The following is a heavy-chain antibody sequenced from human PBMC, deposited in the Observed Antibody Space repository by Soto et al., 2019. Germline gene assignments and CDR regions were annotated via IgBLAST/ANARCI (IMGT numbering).Heavy chain of an antibody. CDR2: MSYDGSNE. D-gene: IGHD1-26*01. CDR1: GVTFSHYA. J-gene: IGHJ4*02. CDR3: AKDGSHTFDY. V-gene: IGHV3-30*18. Sequence: QVQLVESGGGVVQPGRSLRLSCAASGVTFSHYAMHWVRQAPDKGLEWVALMSYDGSNEYYADSVKGRFTSSRDNSNNPLYLQRNSLQDEETAVYYWAKDGSHTFDYWGQGTLVTVSS.